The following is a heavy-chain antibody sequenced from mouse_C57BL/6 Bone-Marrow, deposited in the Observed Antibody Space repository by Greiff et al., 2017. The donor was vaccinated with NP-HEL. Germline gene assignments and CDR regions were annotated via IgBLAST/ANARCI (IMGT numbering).Heavy chain of an antibody. D-gene: IGHD2-4*01. CDR2: IWSGGST. CDR1: GFSLTSYG. V-gene: IGHV2-2*01. Sequence: VQVVESGPGLVQPSQSLSITCTVSGFSLTSYGVHWVRQSPGKGLEWLGVIWSGGSTDYNAAFISRLSISKDNSKSQVFFKMNSLQADDTAIYYCARNGDYDDASAYWGQGTLVTVSA. CDR3: ARNGDYDDASAY. J-gene: IGHJ3*01.